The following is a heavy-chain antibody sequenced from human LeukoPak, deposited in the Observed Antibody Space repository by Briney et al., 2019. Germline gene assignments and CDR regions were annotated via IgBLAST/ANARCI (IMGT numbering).Heavy chain of an antibody. CDR1: GFXFSPYW. CDR2: INGDGSST. V-gene: IGHV3-74*01. Sequence: PGGSLRLSCAASGFXFSPYWMHWVRQAPGKGLVWVSRINGDGSSTTYADSVRGRFTISRDNAKNTPYLQMNSLRAEDTAVYYCARDKAYGMDVWGQGTTVTVSS. J-gene: IGHJ6*02. CDR3: ARDKAYGMDV.